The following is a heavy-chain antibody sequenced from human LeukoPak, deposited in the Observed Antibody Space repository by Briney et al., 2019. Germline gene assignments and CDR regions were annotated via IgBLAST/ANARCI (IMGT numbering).Heavy chain of an antibody. CDR2: ITSSSSYK. CDR3: ARDSCSGGSCSPGAFDI. D-gene: IGHD2-15*01. V-gene: IGHV3-21*04. CDR1: GFTFSNYN. J-gene: IGHJ3*02. Sequence: GGSLRLSCAAPGFTFSNYNMNWVRQAPGKGLEWISSITSSSSYKFYADSVKGRFTISRDNAKNSLYLQMNSLRAEDTALYYCARDSCSGGSCSPGAFDIWGQGTMVTVSS.